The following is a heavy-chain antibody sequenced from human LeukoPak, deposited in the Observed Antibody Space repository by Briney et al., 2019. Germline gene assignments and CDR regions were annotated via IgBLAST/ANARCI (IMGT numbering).Heavy chain of an antibody. CDR2: ITGSGGNT. V-gene: IGHV3-23*01. D-gene: IGHD6-19*01. Sequence: ETGGSLSLSCPASGFTFSTYAMSWVRQAPGKGLEWVSAITGSGGNTYYADSVKGRFTTSRDNSKNTVYLQVNSLRAEDTAEYYCAKTSGWPYYFDYWGQGSLVTVSS. CDR1: GFTFSTYA. J-gene: IGHJ4*02. CDR3: AKTSGWPYYFDY.